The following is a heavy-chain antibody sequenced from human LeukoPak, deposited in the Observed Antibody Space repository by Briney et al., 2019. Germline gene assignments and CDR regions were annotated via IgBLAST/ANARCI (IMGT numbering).Heavy chain of an antibody. J-gene: IGHJ4*02. Sequence: PSQTLSLTCTVSGGSISSGSYHWSWIRQPAGKGLEWIGRVYTSGSTNYNPSLKSRVTISVDTSKNQFSLKLSSVTAADTAVYYCARDQGNGYIWGQGTLVTVSS. CDR3: ARDQGNGYI. CDR1: GGSISSGSYH. V-gene: IGHV4-61*02. CDR2: VYTSGST. D-gene: IGHD5-24*01.